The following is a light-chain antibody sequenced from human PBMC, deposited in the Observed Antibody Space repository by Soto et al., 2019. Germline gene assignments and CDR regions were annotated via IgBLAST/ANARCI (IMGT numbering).Light chain of an antibody. CDR3: QQRSNWPPYT. CDR2: DAS. CDR1: QSVSSY. Sequence: EIVLTQSPATLSLSPGERATLSCRASQSVSSYLAWYQQKPGQAPRLLIYDASNRATGIPARFSGSGSGPDFTLAIRSLEPEDCAVYYCQQRSNWPPYTFGPGTKLEIK. V-gene: IGKV3-11*01. J-gene: IGKJ2*01.